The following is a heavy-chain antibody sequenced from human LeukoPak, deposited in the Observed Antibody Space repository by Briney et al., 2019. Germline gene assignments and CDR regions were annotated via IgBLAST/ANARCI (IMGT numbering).Heavy chain of an antibody. CDR3: ARGGSPAHFDF. CDR1: GYTFSGSF. V-gene: IGHV1-2*02. CDR2: INVDTGGT. Sequence: ASVKVSCKASGYTFSGSFMHWVRQAPGQGPEWMGWINVDTGGTHYAPRFRGRVAMTRDTSFSTGYMDPSSLGSDDTAVYYCARGGSPAHFDFWGQGTLVTVSS. D-gene: IGHD6-13*01. J-gene: IGHJ4*02.